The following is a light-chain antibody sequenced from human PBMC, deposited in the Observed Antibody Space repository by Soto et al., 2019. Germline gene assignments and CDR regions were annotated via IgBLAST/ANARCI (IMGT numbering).Light chain of an antibody. V-gene: IGKV3-20*01. Sequence: DIVLTQSPGTLSLSPGERATLSCRASQIISSTYLGWYQQKPGQAPRLLIYGASSRATGIPDRFSGSGSGTDFTLTISRLEPEDFAVYYCQHYGTSLYTFGQGTKLEI. CDR1: QIISSTY. J-gene: IGKJ2*01. CDR3: QHYGTSLYT. CDR2: GAS.